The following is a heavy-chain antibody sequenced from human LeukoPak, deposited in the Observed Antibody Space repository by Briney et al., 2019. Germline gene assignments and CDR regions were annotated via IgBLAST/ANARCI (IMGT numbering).Heavy chain of an antibody. CDR2: INPDSGGT. Sequence: ASVKVSCKASGYTFTGYYIHWVRRAPGQGLEWMGWINPDSGGTNSAQKFQGRVPMTRNTSISTVYMELSRLRSDDTAVYYCASQRSSTTYYNYYYMDVWGKGTTVTVSS. V-gene: IGHV1-2*02. J-gene: IGHJ6*03. D-gene: IGHD3-10*01. CDR3: ASQRSSTTYYNYYYMDV. CDR1: GYTFTGYY.